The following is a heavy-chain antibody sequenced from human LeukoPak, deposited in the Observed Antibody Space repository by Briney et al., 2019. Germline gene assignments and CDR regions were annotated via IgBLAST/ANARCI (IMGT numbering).Heavy chain of an antibody. CDR2: IYYSGST. Sequence: SETLSLTCTVSGGSISSSSYYWGWIRQPPGKGLEWIGSIYYSGSTYYNPSLKSRVTISVDTSKNQFSLKLSSVTAADTAVYYCARADMVRGAEIAFDIWGQGTMVTVSS. CDR1: GGSISSSSYY. CDR3: ARADMVRGAEIAFDI. D-gene: IGHD3-10*01. J-gene: IGHJ3*02. V-gene: IGHV4-39*07.